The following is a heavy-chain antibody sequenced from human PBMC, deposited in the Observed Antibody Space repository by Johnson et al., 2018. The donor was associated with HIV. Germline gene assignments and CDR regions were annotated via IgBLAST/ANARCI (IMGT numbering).Heavy chain of an antibody. J-gene: IGHJ3*01. CDR2: TAHDDSIT. V-gene: IGHV3-30*02. CDR1: GFTFANYG. CDR3: AKDDNLGVWYSDAFDV. Sequence: QVQLVESGGGLVKPGGSLRLSCAASGFTFANYGMHWVRQAPGKGLAWVAFTAHDDSITPYADSVKGRFTMSRDNSKSTLNLQMNSLRAEDTAIYYCAKDDNLGVWYSDAFDVWGQWTVVTVSS. D-gene: IGHD6-19*01.